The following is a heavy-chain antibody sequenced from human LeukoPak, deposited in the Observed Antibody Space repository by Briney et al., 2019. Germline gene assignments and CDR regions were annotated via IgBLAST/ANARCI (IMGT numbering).Heavy chain of an antibody. CDR1: GGSISSYY. CDR2: IYYSGST. D-gene: IGHD2-21*02. Sequence: SETLSLTCTVFGGSISSYYWSWIRQPPGKGLEWLGYIYYSGSTYYNPSLKSRVTISVDTSKNQFSLKLSSVTAADTAVYYCARLAYCGGDCMHAFDIWGQGTMVTVSS. CDR3: ARLAYCGGDCMHAFDI. J-gene: IGHJ3*02. V-gene: IGHV4-59*08.